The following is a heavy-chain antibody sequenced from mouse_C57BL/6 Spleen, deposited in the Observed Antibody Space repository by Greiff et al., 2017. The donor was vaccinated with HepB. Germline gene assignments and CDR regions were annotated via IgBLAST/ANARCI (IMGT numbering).Heavy chain of an antibody. J-gene: IGHJ4*01. V-gene: IGHV1-81*01. CDR1: GYTFTSYG. D-gene: IGHD1-1*01. CDR2: IYPRSGNT. Sequence: QVQLQQSGAELARPGASVKLSCKASGYTFTSYGISWVKQRTGQGLEWIGEIYPRSGNTNYNEKFKGKATLTADKSSSTAYMELRSLTSEDSAVYFCARCPSYGSSSVYAMDYWGQGTSVTVSS. CDR3: ARCPSYGSSSVYAMDY.